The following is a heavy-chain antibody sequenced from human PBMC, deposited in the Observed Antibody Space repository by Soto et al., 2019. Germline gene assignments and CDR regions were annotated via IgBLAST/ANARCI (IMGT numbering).Heavy chain of an antibody. CDR1: GGSISSYY. J-gene: IGHJ6*03. D-gene: IGHD6-13*01. CDR3: TRNRAKMVPYYYYMDV. V-gene: IGHV4-59*08. CDR2: IYYSGST. Sequence: SETLSLTCTVSGGSISSYYWSWIRQPPGKGLEWIGYIYYSGSTNYNPSLKSRVTISVDTSKNQFSLKLSSVTAADTAVYYCTRNRAKMVPYYYYMDVWGKGTTVTVSS.